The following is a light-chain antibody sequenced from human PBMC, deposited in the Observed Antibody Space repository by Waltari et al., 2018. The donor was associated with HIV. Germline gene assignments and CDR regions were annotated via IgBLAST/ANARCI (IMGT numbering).Light chain of an antibody. CDR1: KSDVGGYNY. CDR2: DVI. Sequence: QSALTQPRSVSGSPGQSVTISCTGTKSDVGGYNYVSWYQQHPGKGPKVKIYDVIKRPSGSPDPVPGPKSGNTASLTISGLQAEDEADYYCCSYACNNTFYVFGTCTKVTVL. V-gene: IGLV2-11*01. J-gene: IGLJ1*01. CDR3: CSYACNNTFYV.